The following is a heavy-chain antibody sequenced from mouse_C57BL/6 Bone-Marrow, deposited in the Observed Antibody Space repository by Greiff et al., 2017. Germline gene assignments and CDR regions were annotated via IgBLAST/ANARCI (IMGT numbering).Heavy chain of an antibody. V-gene: IGHV1-69*01. D-gene: IGHD2-2*01. CDR1: GYTFTSYW. CDR2: IDPSDSYT. Sequence: VQLQQPGAELVMPGASVKLSCKASGYTFTSYWMHWVKQRPGQGLEWIGEIDPSDSYTNYNQKFKGKSTLTVDKSSITAYMQLSSLTSEDSAVYYCARSMVTTDAYWGQGTLVTVSA. J-gene: IGHJ3*01. CDR3: ARSMVTTDAY.